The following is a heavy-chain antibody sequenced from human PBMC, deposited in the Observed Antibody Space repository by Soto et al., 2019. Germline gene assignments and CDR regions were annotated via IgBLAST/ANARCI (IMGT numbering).Heavy chain of an antibody. CDR2: ISYDGSNK. D-gene: IGHD3-16*02. J-gene: IGHJ4*02. CDR3: ARGAVGGKLSPPEYYFDY. V-gene: IGHV3-30-3*01. Sequence: GGSLRLSCAVSGFTFRSYAMHWVRQAPGKGLEWVAVISYDGSNKYYADSVKGRFTISRDNSKNTLYLQMNSLRAEDTAVYYCARGAVGGKLSPPEYYFDYWGQGNLVTVSS. CDR1: GFTFRSYA.